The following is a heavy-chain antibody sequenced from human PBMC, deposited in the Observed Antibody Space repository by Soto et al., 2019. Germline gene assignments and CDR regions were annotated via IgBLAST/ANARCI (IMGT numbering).Heavy chain of an antibody. D-gene: IGHD6-19*01. CDR1: GYTFTGYY. Sequence: PSVKVSCKASGYTFTGYYMHWVRQAPGQGLEWMGWINPNSGGTNYAQKFQGRVTMTRDTSISTAYMELSRLRSDDTAVYYCARVRGSSGWYDFFDYWGQGTLVTVSS. CDR3: ARVRGSSGWYDFFDY. J-gene: IGHJ4*02. CDR2: INPNSGGT. V-gene: IGHV1-2*02.